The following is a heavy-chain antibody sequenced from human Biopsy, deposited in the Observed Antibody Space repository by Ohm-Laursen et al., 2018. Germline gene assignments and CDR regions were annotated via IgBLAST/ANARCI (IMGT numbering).Heavy chain of an antibody. CDR2: NIPILGTG. CDR1: GGTFSNYG. Sequence: SVKVSCKAPGGTFSNYGVNWVRQAPGQGLEWLGGNIPILGTGNYAQKFQDRVTVPADTSTSTATMELRSLRSDDTAVYYCATKLTGYFHHWGQGILVIVSS. CDR3: ATKLTGYFHH. D-gene: IGHD3-9*01. J-gene: IGHJ1*01. V-gene: IGHV1-69*06.